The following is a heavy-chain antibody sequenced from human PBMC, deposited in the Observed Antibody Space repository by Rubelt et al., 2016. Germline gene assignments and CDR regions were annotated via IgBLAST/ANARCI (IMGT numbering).Heavy chain of an antibody. V-gene: IGHV4-59*05. Sequence: QVQLQESGPGLVKPSETLSLTCTVSGGSISSYYWSWIRQPPGKGLEWIGSIYYSGSTYYNPSLKSRVTISVDTSKNQFSLKLSSVTAADTAVYYCARAVGIAAAGTSLLYYYDYYGMDVWGQGTTVTVSS. CDR2: IYYSGST. D-gene: IGHD6-13*01. CDR3: ARAVGIAAAGTSLLYYYDYYGMDV. J-gene: IGHJ6*02. CDR1: GGSISSYY.